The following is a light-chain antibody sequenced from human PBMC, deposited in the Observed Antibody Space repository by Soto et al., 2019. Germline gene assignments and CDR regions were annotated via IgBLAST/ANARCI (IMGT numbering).Light chain of an antibody. CDR2: LGS. Sequence: DILMTQSPLSLPFTPGEPSSISCRSSQSLLHSNGYTYLDWYLQKPGQSPQLLIYLGSNRASGVPDRFSGSGSGTDFTLKIGRVEAEDVGVYYCMQALQTPPTFGQGTKVDIK. V-gene: IGKV2-28*01. CDR3: MQALQTPPT. J-gene: IGKJ1*01. CDR1: QSLLHSNGYTY.